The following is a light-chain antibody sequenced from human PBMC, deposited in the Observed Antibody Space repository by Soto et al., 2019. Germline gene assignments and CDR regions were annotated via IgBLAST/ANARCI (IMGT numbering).Light chain of an antibody. CDR2: DAS. Sequence: EIVLTQSPATLSLSPGERATLSCRSSQSVSSSLAWYQQKPGQAHRLLIYDASNRATGIPARFSGSGSGTDFTLTISTLEPEDFAVYYCQQRSGWPQITCGQGTRREI. J-gene: IGKJ5*01. CDR3: QQRSGWPQIT. CDR1: QSVSSS. V-gene: IGKV3-11*01.